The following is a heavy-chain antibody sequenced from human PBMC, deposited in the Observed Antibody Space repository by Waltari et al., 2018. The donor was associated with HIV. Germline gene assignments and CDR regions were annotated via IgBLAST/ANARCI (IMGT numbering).Heavy chain of an antibody. D-gene: IGHD6-13*01. V-gene: IGHV1-2*02. Sequence: AEVKKPGASVKVSCKASGYTFTGYYMHWVRQAPGQGLEWMGWINPNSGGTNYAQKFQGRVTMTRDTSISTAYMELSRLRSDDTAVYYCARGTPQLVPYEEYYYYGMDVWGQGTTVTVSS. J-gene: IGHJ6*02. CDR3: ARGTPQLVPYEEYYYYGMDV. CDR2: INPNSGGT. CDR1: GYTFTGYY.